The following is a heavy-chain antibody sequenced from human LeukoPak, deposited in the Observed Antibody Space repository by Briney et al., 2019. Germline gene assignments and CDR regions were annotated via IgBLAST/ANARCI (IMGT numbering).Heavy chain of an antibody. CDR3: ARAPRGDYEDP. J-gene: IGHJ5*02. CDR2: IKQDGSEK. D-gene: IGHD4-17*01. Sequence: GGSLRLSCAASGYTFSSYYMNWVRQAPGQGLEWVANIKQDGSEKNYVDYVKGRSTISRDNAKNTLYLQLNSLRAEDTAVYYCARAPRGDYEDPWGQGTLVTVSS. V-gene: IGHV3-7*03. CDR1: GYTFSSYY.